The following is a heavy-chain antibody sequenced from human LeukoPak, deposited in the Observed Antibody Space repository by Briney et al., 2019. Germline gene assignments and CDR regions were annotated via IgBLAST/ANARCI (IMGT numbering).Heavy chain of an antibody. Sequence: GGSLRLSCAASGFTFSSYGMHWVRQAPGKGLEWVAFIRYDGSNKYYADSVKGRLTISRDTSKNTLFLQMNSLRAEDTAVYYCAKDLYSSRTTPDYWGQGTLVTVSS. CDR3: AKDLYSSRTTPDY. CDR2: IRYDGSNK. D-gene: IGHD6-13*01. J-gene: IGHJ4*02. CDR1: GFTFSSYG. V-gene: IGHV3-30*02.